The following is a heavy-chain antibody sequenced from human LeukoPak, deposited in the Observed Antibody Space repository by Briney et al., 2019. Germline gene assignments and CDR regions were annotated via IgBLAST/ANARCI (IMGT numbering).Heavy chain of an antibody. J-gene: IGHJ5*02. Sequence: GGSLRLSCAASGFTFSSYWMHWVRQAPGKGLVWVSRINSDGSSTSYADSVKGRFTISRDNAKNTLYLQMNSLRAEDTAVYYCARDNYDSSGYSTTEFDPWGQGTLVTVSS. D-gene: IGHD3-22*01. CDR3: ARDNYDSSGYSTTEFDP. V-gene: IGHV3-74*01. CDR2: INSDGSST. CDR1: GFTFSSYW.